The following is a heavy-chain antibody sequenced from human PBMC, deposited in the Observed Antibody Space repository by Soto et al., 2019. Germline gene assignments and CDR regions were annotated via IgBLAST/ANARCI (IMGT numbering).Heavy chain of an antibody. CDR1: GGSISIGDYY. CDR3: ARVPTYYYHRGAAFDI. V-gene: IGHV4-30-4*01. CDR2: IYYSGST. Sequence: SETLSLTCTVSGGSISIGDYYWSWIRQPPGKGLEWIGYIYYSGSTYYNPSLKSRVTISVDTSKNQFSLKLSSVTAADTAVYYCARVPTYYYHRGAAFDIWGQGTMVTVSS. J-gene: IGHJ3*02. D-gene: IGHD3-22*01.